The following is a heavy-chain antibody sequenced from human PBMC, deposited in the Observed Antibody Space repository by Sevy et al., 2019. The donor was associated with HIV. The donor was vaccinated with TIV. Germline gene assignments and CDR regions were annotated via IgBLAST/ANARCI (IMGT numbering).Heavy chain of an antibody. V-gene: IGHV4-61*01. CDR1: GGSVNSGYYH. D-gene: IGHD1-26*01. CDR2: TYDDERI. Sequence: SETLSLTCRVSGGSVNSGYYHWSWIRQPPGKGLEWIGQTYDDERINYNPSLGGRVTISIDTPNNQFSLRLTSVTAADTALYYCAGYIVGGGGRGSWGQGTLVTVSS. J-gene: IGHJ5*02. CDR3: AGYIVGGGGRGS.